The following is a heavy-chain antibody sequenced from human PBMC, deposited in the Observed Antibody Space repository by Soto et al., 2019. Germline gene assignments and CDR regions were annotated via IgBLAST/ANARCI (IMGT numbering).Heavy chain of an antibody. V-gene: IGHV3-30-3*01. D-gene: IGHD3-22*01. CDR2: ISYDGSNK. J-gene: IGHJ4*02. CDR3: ARDQDYYDSSGSLGY. CDR1: GFTFSSYA. Sequence: GGSLRLSCAASGFTFSSYAMHWVRQAPGKGLEWVAVISYDGSNKYYADSVKGRFTISRDNSKNTLYLQMNSLRAEDTAVYYCARDQDYYDSSGSLGYWGQGTPVTVSS.